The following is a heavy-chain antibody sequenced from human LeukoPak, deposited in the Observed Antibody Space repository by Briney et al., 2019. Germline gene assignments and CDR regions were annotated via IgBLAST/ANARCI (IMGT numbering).Heavy chain of an antibody. V-gene: IGHV4-31*03. J-gene: IGHJ5*02. CDR3: ARRSITGWFDP. CDR1: GGSISSGGYY. Sequence: PSETLSLTCTVSGGSISSGGYYWSWIRQHPGKGLEWIGYIYYSGSTYYNPSLKSRVTMSIDTSKNQFSLKVTSVTAADTAVYYCARRSITGWFDPWGQGTLVTVSS. D-gene: IGHD2-2*01. CDR2: IYYSGST.